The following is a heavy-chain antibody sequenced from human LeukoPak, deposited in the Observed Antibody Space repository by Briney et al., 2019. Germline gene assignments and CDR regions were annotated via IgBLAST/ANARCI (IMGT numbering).Heavy chain of an antibody. CDR2: INHSGST. CDR3: ARGQVIPDY. V-gene: IGHV4-34*01. CDR1: GGSFSGYY. J-gene: IGHJ4*02. Sequence: PSETLSLTCAVYGGSFSGYYWSWIRQPPGKGLEWIGEINHSGSTNYNPSLKSRVTISVDTSKNQFSLKLSSVTAADTAVYYCARGQVIPDYWGQGTLVTVSS. D-gene: IGHD3-22*01.